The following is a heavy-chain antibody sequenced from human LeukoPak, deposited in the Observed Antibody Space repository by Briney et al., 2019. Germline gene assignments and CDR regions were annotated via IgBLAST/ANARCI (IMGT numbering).Heavy chain of an antibody. J-gene: IGHJ3*02. D-gene: IGHD2-15*01. Sequence: GGSLRLSCAASGFTFSSYWMSWVRQAPGKGLEWVANIKQDGSEKYYVDSVKGRFTISRDNAKNSLYLQMNSLRAEDTAVYYCAREGYCSGGSCYWARAFDIWGQGTMVTVSS. CDR3: AREGYCSGGSCYWARAFDI. V-gene: IGHV3-7*05. CDR2: IKQDGSEK. CDR1: GFTFSSYW.